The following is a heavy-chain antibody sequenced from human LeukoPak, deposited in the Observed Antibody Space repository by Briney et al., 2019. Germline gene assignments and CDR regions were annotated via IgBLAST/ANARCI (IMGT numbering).Heavy chain of an antibody. D-gene: IGHD2-15*01. Sequence: SQTLSLTCAVSGGSISRGTYNWSCIPQPPGEGQEWIVRVDTWGGTKYIPSLDSRVTMTVDSSKNQFSLRLSSVTAADTAVYYCARILAACDTGAYHWFDPWGEGALVTVSS. CDR2: VDTWGGT. CDR3: ARILAACDTGAYHWFDP. J-gene: IGHJ5*02. CDR1: GGSISRGTYN. V-gene: IGHV4-61*02.